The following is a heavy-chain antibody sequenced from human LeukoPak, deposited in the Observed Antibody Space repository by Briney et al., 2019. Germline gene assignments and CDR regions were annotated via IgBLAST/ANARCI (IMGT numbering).Heavy chain of an antibody. V-gene: IGHV3-9*03. CDR1: GFTFDDYA. Sequence: GGSLRLSCAASGFTFDDYAMHWVRQAPGKGLEWVSGISWNSGSIGYADSVKGRFTISRDNAKNSLYLQMNSLRAEDMALYYCVKGTYSSGWYVIDYWGQGTLVTVSS. J-gene: IGHJ4*02. D-gene: IGHD6-19*01. CDR2: ISWNSGSI. CDR3: VKGTYSSGWYVIDY.